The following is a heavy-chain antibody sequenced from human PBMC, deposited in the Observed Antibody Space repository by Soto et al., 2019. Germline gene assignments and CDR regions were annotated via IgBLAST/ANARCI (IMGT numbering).Heavy chain of an antibody. D-gene: IGHD6-19*01. CDR3: ASPREGQWLVFDH. Sequence: GGSLRLSCVVSGFTFSDFGMHWVRQSPGEGLAWVASISKDGLDRYYSESVKGRFTISRDDSKNTVFLRMNSLKVEDTAAYFCASPREGQWLVFDHWGQRTLVTVSS. CDR1: GFTFSDFG. CDR2: ISKDGLDR. J-gene: IGHJ4*02. V-gene: IGHV3-30*19.